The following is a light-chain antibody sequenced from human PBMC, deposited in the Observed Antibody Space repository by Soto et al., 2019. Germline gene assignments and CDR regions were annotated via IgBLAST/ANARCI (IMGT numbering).Light chain of an antibody. CDR3: QQYGRSPLT. Sequence: EIELTQSPGTLSLSAGERATLSCRASQSVSSSYLAWYQQKPGEASRLHIHGASSRATGIPDRFSGSGSVTDFTLTISRLEPEEFAVYYCQQYGRSPLTIGVRTKVEIK. V-gene: IGKV3-20*01. CDR2: GAS. J-gene: IGKJ4*01. CDR1: QSVSSSY.